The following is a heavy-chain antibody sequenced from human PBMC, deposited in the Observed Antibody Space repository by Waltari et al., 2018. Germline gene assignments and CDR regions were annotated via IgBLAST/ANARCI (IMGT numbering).Heavy chain of an antibody. CDR3: ARVEGAAGLDI. CDR2: INAGNGNT. J-gene: IGHJ3*02. Sequence: QVQLVQSGAEVKKPGASVKASCKASGYTFTRYAMHWVRQAPGQRLEWMGWINAGNGNTKYSQKFQGRVTITRDTSASTAYMELSSLRSEDTAVYYCARVEGAAGLDIWGQGTMVTVSS. CDR1: GYTFTRYA. V-gene: IGHV1-3*01. D-gene: IGHD3-16*01.